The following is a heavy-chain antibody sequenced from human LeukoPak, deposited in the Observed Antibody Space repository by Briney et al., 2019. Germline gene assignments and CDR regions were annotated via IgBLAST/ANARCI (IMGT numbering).Heavy chain of an antibody. CDR1: GFTFSSYA. J-gene: IGHJ4*02. V-gene: IGHV3-30-3*01. CDR2: ISYDGSNK. D-gene: IGHD2-21*02. Sequence: PGRSLRLSCAASGFTFSSYAMHWVRQAPGKGLEWVAVISYDGSNKYYADSVKGRFTISRDNSKNTLYLQMNSLRAEDTAVYYCAKAPPLAYCGGDCYSSFDYWGQGTLVTVSS. CDR3: AKAPPLAYCGGDCYSSFDY.